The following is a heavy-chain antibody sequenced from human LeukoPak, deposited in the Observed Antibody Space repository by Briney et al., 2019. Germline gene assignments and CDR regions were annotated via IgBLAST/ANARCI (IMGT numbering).Heavy chain of an antibody. CDR2: ITGRGDTT. Sequence: PGASLRLSCAASGFIFRNYAMSWVRQAPGKGLEWVSAITGRGDTTYYADSVKGRFTISRDNSKNTLYVEMSTLRAEDTAVYYCAKWGDYDILTGYYVSDFWGQGTLVTVSS. D-gene: IGHD3-9*01. CDR3: AKWGDYDILTGYYVSDF. J-gene: IGHJ4*02. CDR1: GFIFRNYA. V-gene: IGHV3-23*01.